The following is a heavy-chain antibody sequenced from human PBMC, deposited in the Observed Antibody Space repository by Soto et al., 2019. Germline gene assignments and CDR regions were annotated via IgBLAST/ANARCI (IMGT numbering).Heavy chain of an antibody. Sequence: SETLSLTCTVSGGSISSYYWSWIRQPPGKGLEWIGYIYYSGSTNYNPSLKSRVTISVDTSKNQFSLKLSSVTAADTAVYYCARIRPTANFDHWGQGTLVTVSS. CDR3: ARIRPTANFDH. V-gene: IGHV4-59*01. J-gene: IGHJ4*02. D-gene: IGHD1-26*01. CDR2: IYYSGST. CDR1: GGSISSYY.